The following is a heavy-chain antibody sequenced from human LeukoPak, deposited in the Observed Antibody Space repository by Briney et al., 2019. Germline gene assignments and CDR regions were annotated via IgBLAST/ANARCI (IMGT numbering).Heavy chain of an antibody. V-gene: IGHV4-59*01. D-gene: IGHD3-10*01. Sequence: ETLSLTCTVSGGSISSYYWSWIRQPPGKGLEWIGYIYYSGSTNYNPSLKSRVTISVDTSKNQFSLKLSSVTAADTAVYYCAVRGSGSYYEAFDPWGQGTLVTVSS. J-gene: IGHJ5*02. CDR3: AVRGSGSYYEAFDP. CDR2: IYYSGST. CDR1: GGSISSYY.